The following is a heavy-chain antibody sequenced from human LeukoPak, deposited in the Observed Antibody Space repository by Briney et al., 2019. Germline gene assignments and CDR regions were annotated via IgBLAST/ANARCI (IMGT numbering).Heavy chain of an antibody. V-gene: IGHV3-53*05. CDR3: ARDGSPPGIAAAGTWGMDV. J-gene: IGHJ6*02. CDR2: IYSGGST. CDR1: GFTVSSNY. Sequence: GGSLRLSCAASGFTVSSNYMSWVRQAPGKGLEWVSVIYSGGSTYYADSVKGRFTISRDNSKNTLYLQMNSLRAEDTAVYYCARDGSPPGIAAAGTWGMDVWGQGTTVTVSS. D-gene: IGHD6-13*01.